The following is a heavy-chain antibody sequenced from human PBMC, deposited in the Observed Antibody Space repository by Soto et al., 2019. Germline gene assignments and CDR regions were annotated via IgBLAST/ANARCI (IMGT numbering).Heavy chain of an antibody. D-gene: IGHD3-22*01. V-gene: IGHV1-2*02. CDR2: INPNSGGT. J-gene: IGHJ4*02. Sequence: ASVKVSCKASGYTFTGYYMHWVRQAPGQGLEWMGWINPNSGGTNYAQKFPGRVTMTRDTSISTAYMELSRLRSEDTAVYYCARELRHCDASSGSSLNNYWGQVTLVAVSS. CDR1: GYTFTGYY. CDR3: ARELRHCDASSGSSLNNY.